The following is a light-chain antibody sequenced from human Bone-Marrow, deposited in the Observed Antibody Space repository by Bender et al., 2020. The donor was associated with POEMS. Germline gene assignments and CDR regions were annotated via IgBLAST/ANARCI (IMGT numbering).Light chain of an antibody. V-gene: IGLV3-27*01. J-gene: IGLJ3*02. CDR2: RDN. CDR1: ILAKKY. CDR3: YSAADNNWV. Sequence: SYELTQPSSVSVSPGQTARITCSGDILAKKYARWFQQKPGQAPVLVIYRDNERPSGLPERFSGSTSGTTVTLTISGAQVEDEADYYCYSAADNNWVFGGGTKLAVL.